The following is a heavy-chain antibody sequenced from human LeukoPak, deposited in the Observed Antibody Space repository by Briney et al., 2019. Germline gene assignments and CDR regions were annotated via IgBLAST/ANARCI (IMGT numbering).Heavy chain of an antibody. Sequence: SETLSLTCAVYVGSFSGYYWSWIRQPPGKGLEWIGEINHSGNTNYNPSLKSRVTISVDTSKNQFSLKLSSVTAADTAVYYCARLQITMIVVVTAFDYYSMDVWGQGTTVTVSS. J-gene: IGHJ6*02. D-gene: IGHD3-22*01. V-gene: IGHV4-34*01. CDR1: VGSFSGYY. CDR2: INHSGNT. CDR3: ARLQITMIVVVTAFDYYSMDV.